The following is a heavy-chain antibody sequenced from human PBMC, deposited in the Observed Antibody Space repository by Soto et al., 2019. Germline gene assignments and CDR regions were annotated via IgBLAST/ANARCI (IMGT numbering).Heavy chain of an antibody. CDR1: GYTFTSYG. CDR2: ISAYNGNT. D-gene: IGHD2-15*01. CDR3: ARDGYCSGDSCYSDYYYGMDV. J-gene: IGHJ6*02. V-gene: IGHV1-18*04. Sequence: QVQLVQSGAEVKKPGASVKVSCKASGYTFTSYGISWVRQAPGQGLEWMGWISAYNGNTNYAQKLQGRVTMTTDTSTSTAYMELRSLRSDDTAVYYCARDGYCSGDSCYSDYYYGMDVWGQGTTVTVSS.